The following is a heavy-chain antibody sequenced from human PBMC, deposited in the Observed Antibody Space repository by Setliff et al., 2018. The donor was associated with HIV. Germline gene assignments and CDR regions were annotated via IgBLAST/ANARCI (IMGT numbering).Heavy chain of an antibody. J-gene: IGHJ4*02. CDR2: IYYSGGT. D-gene: IGHD6-19*01. V-gene: IGHV4-59*01. CDR1: GGSISAYY. Sequence: PSETLSLTCTVSGGSISAYYWSWIRQPPGKGLEWIGYIYYSGGTNYNPSLKSRVTISLDTSKNQFSLSLRSVTAADTAVYFCARERPQSHFFDYWGQGTLVTVSS. CDR3: ARERPQSHFFDY.